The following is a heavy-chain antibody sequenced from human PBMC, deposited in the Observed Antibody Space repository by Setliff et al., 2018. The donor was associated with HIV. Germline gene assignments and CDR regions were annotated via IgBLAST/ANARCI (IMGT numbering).Heavy chain of an antibody. D-gene: IGHD3-3*01. CDR1: GYTFTSYD. J-gene: IGHJ6*03. CDR2: MNPNSGNT. CDR3: ARHLRDYDFWSGYYYYYMDV. V-gene: IGHV1-8*02. Sequence: ASVKVSCKASGYTFTSYDINWVRQATGQGLEWMGWMNPNSGNTGYAQKFQGRVTMTRNTSISTAYMELSSLRSEDTAVYYCARHLRDYDFWSGYYYYYMDVWGKGTTVTVSS.